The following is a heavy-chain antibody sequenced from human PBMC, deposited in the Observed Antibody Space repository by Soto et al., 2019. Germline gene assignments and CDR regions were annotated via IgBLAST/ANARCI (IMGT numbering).Heavy chain of an antibody. Sequence: SVKGGLTASGYTFTSYVGIWVRQATVQGLEWMGWISAYNGNTNYAQKLQGRVTMTTDTSTSTAYMELRSLRSDDTAVYYCARAGGAQYSSSSGRLDYWGQGTLVTVSS. CDR3: ARAGGAQYSSSSGRLDY. D-gene: IGHD6-6*01. V-gene: IGHV1-18*01. CDR2: ISAYNGNT. CDR1: GYTFTSYV. J-gene: IGHJ4*02.